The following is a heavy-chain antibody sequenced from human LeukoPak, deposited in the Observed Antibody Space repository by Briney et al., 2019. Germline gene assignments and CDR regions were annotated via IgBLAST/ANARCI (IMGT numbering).Heavy chain of an antibody. J-gene: IGHJ6*02. D-gene: IGHD3-10*01. CDR2: IAYDGSHK. CDR3: AKDLKSMVRGACMDA. CDR1: GFTFSKYA. V-gene: IGHV3-30-3*01. Sequence: GGSLRLSCAASGFTFSKYAFHWVRQAPGKGLEWVAIIAYDGSHKYYADSVKGRFSISRDNSNNTVLLQMNSLRPADTAVYYCAKDLKSMVRGACMDAWGQGTTVTVSS.